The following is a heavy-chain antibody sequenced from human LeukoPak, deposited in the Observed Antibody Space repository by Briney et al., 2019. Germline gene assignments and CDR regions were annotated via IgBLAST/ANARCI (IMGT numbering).Heavy chain of an antibody. Sequence: GGSLRLSCAASGFPFNTYSMSWGRQASGKGLEWVSYISSTSTIYYADSVKGRFTISRDNANNSLYLQMSSLRAEDTAVYYCARVVENAWGQGTLVTVSS. CDR3: ARVVENA. D-gene: IGHD2-2*01. CDR1: GFPFNTYS. J-gene: IGHJ5*02. CDR2: ISSTSTI. V-gene: IGHV3-48*01.